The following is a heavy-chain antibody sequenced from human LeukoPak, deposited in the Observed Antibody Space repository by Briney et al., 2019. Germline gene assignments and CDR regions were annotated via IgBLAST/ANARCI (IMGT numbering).Heavy chain of an antibody. CDR1: GYTFTSYG. Sequence: ASVKVSCKASGYTFTSYGISWVRQAPGQGLEWMGWISAYNGNTNYAQKLQGRVTMTTDTSTSTAYMELRSLRSEDTAVYYCAGALEMATITVFDYWGQGTLVTVSS. V-gene: IGHV1-18*01. D-gene: IGHD5-24*01. J-gene: IGHJ4*02. CDR2: ISAYNGNT. CDR3: AGALEMATITVFDY.